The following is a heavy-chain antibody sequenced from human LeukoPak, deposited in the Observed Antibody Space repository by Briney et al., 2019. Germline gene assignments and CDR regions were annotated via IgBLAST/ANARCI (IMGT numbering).Heavy chain of an antibody. CDR1: GGSISSYY. Sequence: PSETLSLTCTVPGGSISSYYWSWIRQPPGKGLEWIGYIYYSGSTNYNPSPKSRVTISVDTSKNQFSLKLSSVTAADTAVYYCARLRTTVTTFFDYWGQGTLVTVSS. D-gene: IGHD4-11*01. V-gene: IGHV4-59*01. CDR2: IYYSGST. J-gene: IGHJ4*02. CDR3: ARLRTTVTTFFDY.